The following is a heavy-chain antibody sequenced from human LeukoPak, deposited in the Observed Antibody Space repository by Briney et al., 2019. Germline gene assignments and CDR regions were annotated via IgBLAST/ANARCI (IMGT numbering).Heavy chain of an antibody. Sequence: PGGSLRLSCAASGFTFSSYAMHWVRQAPGKGLEWVAVISFDGSKKYNADSVKGRFTISRDNSKNTVYLQMNSLKTEDTAVYYCAREQWLVLASWGQGTRVTVSS. V-gene: IGHV3-30*04. D-gene: IGHD6-19*01. CDR3: AREQWLVLAS. CDR1: GFTFSSYA. CDR2: ISFDGSKK. J-gene: IGHJ4*02.